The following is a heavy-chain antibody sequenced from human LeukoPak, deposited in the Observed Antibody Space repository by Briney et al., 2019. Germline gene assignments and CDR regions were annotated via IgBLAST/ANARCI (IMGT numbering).Heavy chain of an antibody. CDR2: IYPGDSDT. D-gene: IGHD1-26*01. Sequence: GESLKIYRKGSGYSFTSYWLGWVREMAGQGLERMGIIYPGDSDTRYSPSFQGQVTISADKSISTASLQWSSLKASDTAMYYCARLRGGFDAFDIWGQGTMVTVSS. J-gene: IGHJ3*02. CDR3: ARLRGGFDAFDI. V-gene: IGHV5-51*01. CDR1: GYSFTSYW.